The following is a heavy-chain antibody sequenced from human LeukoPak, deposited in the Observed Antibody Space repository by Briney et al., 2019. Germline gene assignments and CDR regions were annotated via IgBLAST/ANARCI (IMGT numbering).Heavy chain of an antibody. CDR2: ISSSSSTI. CDR3: VSNEVDPFDY. CDR1: GFTFSSYS. Sequence: GGSLRLSCAASGFTFSSYSMNWVRQAPGKGLEWVSYISSSSSTIYYADSVKGRFTISRDNAKNSLYLQMNSLRDEDTAVYYCVSNEVDPFDYWGQGTLVTVSS. J-gene: IGHJ4*02. V-gene: IGHV3-48*02. D-gene: IGHD1-1*01.